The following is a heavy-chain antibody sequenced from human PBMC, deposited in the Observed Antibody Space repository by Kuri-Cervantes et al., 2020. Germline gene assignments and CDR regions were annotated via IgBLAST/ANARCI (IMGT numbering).Heavy chain of an antibody. Sequence: GGSLRLSCAASGFTFSSYSMNWVRQAPGKGLEWVSSISSSSSYIYYADSVKGRSTISRDNAKNSLYLQMNSLRAEDTAVYYCARDWDRTTLYYYYGMDVWGQGTTVTVSS. D-gene: IGHD1-14*01. V-gene: IGHV3-21*01. J-gene: IGHJ6*02. CDR3: ARDWDRTTLYYYYGMDV. CDR1: GFTFSSYS. CDR2: ISSSSSYI.